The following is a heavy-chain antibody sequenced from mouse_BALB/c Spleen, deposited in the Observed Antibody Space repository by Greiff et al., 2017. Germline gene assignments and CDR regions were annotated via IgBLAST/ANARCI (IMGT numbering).Heavy chain of an antibody. D-gene: IGHD1-2*01. CDR3: TRSTTATGGAMDY. J-gene: IGHJ4*01. Sequence: QVQLKESGAELVKPGASVKLSCKASGYTFTSYYMYWVKQRPGQGLEWIGEINPSNGGTNFNEKFKSKATLTVDKSSSTAYMQLSSLTSEDSAVYYCTRSTTATGGAMDYWGQGTSVTVSS. CDR2: INPSNGGT. V-gene: IGHV1S81*02. CDR1: GYTFTSYY.